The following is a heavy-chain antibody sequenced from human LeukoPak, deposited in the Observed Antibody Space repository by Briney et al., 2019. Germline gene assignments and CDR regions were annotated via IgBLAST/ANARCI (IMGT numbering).Heavy chain of an antibody. CDR2: ISYDGSNK. CDR1: GFTFSSYA. V-gene: IGHV3-30-3*02. Sequence: GGSLRLSCAASGFTFSSYAMHWVRQAPGKGLEWVAVISYDGSNKYYADSVKGRFTISRDKSKNTLYLQMNSLRAEDTAVYYCAKNPSSGQFDYWGQGTLVTVSS. J-gene: IGHJ4*02. CDR3: AKNPSSGQFDY. D-gene: IGHD6-19*01.